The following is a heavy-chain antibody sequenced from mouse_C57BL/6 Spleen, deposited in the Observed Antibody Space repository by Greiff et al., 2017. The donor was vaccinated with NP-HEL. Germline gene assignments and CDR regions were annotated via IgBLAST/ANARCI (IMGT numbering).Heavy chain of an antibody. CDR1: GFTFSSYA. Sequence: EVKLVESGGGLVKPGGSLKLSCAASGFTFSSYAMSWVRQTPEKRLEWVATISDGGSYTYYPDNVKGRFTISRDNAKNNLYLQMSHLQSEDTAMYDCARDYYGSSDPFAYWGQGTLVTVSA. CDR2: ISDGGSYT. V-gene: IGHV5-4*01. J-gene: IGHJ3*01. D-gene: IGHD1-1*01. CDR3: ARDYYGSSDPFAY.